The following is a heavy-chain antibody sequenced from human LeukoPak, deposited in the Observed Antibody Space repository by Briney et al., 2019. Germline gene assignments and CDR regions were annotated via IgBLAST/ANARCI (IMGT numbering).Heavy chain of an antibody. Sequence: SETLSLTCTVSGYSISSGYYWGWIRQPPGKGLEWIGSIYHSGSTYYNPSLKSRVTISVDTSKNQFSLKLSSVTAADTAVYYCARRGYCSGGSCYYYYYMDVWGKGTTVTVSS. CDR2: IYHSGST. V-gene: IGHV4-38-2*02. D-gene: IGHD2-15*01. J-gene: IGHJ6*03. CDR1: GYSISSGYY. CDR3: ARRGYCSGGSCYYYYYMDV.